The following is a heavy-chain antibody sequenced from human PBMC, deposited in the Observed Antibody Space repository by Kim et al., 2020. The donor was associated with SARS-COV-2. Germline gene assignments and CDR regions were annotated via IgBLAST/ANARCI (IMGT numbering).Heavy chain of an antibody. V-gene: IGHV5-51*01. CDR1: GYSFTSYW. Sequence: GESLKISCKGSGYSFTSYWIGWVRQMPGKGLEWMGIIYPGDSDTRYSPSFQGQVTISADKSISTAYLQWSSLKASDTAMYYCARHPSKGAQVYYYDSSGYYKPHALGFFDIWGQGTMVTVSS. CDR2: IYPGDSDT. D-gene: IGHD3-22*01. J-gene: IGHJ3*02. CDR3: ARHPSKGAQVYYYDSSGYYKPHALGFFDI.